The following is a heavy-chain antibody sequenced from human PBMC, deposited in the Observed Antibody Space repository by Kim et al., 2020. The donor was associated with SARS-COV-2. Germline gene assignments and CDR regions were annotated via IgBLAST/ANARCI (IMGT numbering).Heavy chain of an antibody. CDR1: GFTLSLYT. CDR3: VRDGCGQAGYGSP. CDR2: VSPTSTYK. Sequence: GGSLRLSCAASGFTLSLYTMNWIRQAPGKGLEWVSSVSPTSTYKFYAESVKGRFSISRDNTKNSLYLEMSGLRVEDTAMYYCVRDGCGQAGYGSPWGQGILVTVSP. D-gene: IGHD3-10*01. V-gene: IGHV3-21*01. J-gene: IGHJ5*02.